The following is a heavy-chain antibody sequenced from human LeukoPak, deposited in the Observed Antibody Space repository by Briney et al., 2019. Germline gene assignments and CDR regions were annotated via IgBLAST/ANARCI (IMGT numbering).Heavy chain of an antibody. CDR1: GGSISSYY. CDR2: INHSGST. Sequence: SETLSLTCTVSGGSISSYYWSWIRQPPGKGLEWIGEINHSGSTNYNPSLKSRVTISVDTSKNQFSLKLSSVTAADTAVYYCASAPVVVVPAAIKIANWFDPWGQGTLVTVSS. V-gene: IGHV4-34*01. D-gene: IGHD2-2*02. J-gene: IGHJ5*02. CDR3: ASAPVVVVPAAIKIANWFDP.